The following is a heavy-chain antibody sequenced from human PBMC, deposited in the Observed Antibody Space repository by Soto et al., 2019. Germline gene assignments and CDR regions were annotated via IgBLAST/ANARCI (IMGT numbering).Heavy chain of an antibody. Sequence: SETLSLTCAVSGGSLSSSSWWSWVRQPPGKTLEWLGEIFYSGSTKYNPSLNSRVTISVDTSKNEFSLRLRSVTAADTSVYYCARHLKAVAAAMAYWGQGIPVTVSS. J-gene: IGHJ4*02. CDR3: ARHLKAVAAAMAY. V-gene: IGHV4-4*02. CDR1: GGSLSSSSW. D-gene: IGHD6-19*01. CDR2: IFYSGST.